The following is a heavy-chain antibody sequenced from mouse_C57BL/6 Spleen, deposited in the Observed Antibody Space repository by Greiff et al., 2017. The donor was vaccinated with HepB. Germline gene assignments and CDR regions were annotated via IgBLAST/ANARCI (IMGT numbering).Heavy chain of an antibody. CDR2: LNPNNGGT. CDR3: ASYYGNYVKGAMDY. J-gene: IGHJ4*01. D-gene: IGHD2-1*01. CDR1: GYTFTDYY. V-gene: IGHV1-26*01. Sequence: EVQLQQSGPELVKPGASVKISCKASGYTFTDYYMNWVKQSHGKSLEWIGDLNPNNGGTSYNQKFKGKATVTVDKSSSTAYMELRSLTSEDSAVYYCASYYGNYVKGAMDYWGQGTSVTVSS.